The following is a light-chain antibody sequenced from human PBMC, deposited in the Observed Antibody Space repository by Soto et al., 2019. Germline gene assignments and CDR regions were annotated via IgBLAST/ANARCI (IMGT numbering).Light chain of an antibody. CDR3: ETWDSNIGV. CDR1: SGHRSYI. J-gene: IGLJ2*01. Sequence: QLVLTQSSSASASLGSSVKLTCTLSSGHRSYIIAWHQQQPGKAPRYLMKLEGSGSYNKGSGVPDRFSGSSSGADRYLTMSNLQSEDEADYYCETWDSNIGVFGGGTKLTVL. CDR2: LEGSGSY. V-gene: IGLV4-60*03.